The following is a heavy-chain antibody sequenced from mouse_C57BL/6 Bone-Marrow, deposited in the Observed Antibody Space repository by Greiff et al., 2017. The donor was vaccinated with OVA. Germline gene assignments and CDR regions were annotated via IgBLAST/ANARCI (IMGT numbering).Heavy chain of an antibody. CDR1: GFTFSDYY. D-gene: IGHD4-1*01. J-gene: IGHJ2*01. V-gene: IGHV5-12*01. CDR3: ARRRELYFDY. Sequence: DVKLVESGGGLVQPGGSLKLSCAASGFTFSDYYMYWVRQTPEKRLEWVAYISNGGGSTYYPDTVKGRFTISRDNAKNTLYLQMSRLKSEDTAMYYCARRRELYFDYWGQGTTLTVSS. CDR2: ISNGGGST.